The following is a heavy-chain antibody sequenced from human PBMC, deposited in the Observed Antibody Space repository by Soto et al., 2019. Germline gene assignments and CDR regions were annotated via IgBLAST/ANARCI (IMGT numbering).Heavy chain of an antibody. CDR1: GFTFSSYA. Sequence: PWGSLSLSCSASGFTFSSYAMHCFRHTPGKGLEWVAVISYDGSNKYYADSVEGRFTISRDNPKSSLYLQMNSLRAEDAAVYYCAIGGGQIYYKGLDVWGQGTTVTVSS. J-gene: IGHJ6*02. D-gene: IGHD3-10*01. CDR2: ISYDGSNK. CDR3: AIGGGQIYYKGLDV. V-gene: IGHV3-30-3*01.